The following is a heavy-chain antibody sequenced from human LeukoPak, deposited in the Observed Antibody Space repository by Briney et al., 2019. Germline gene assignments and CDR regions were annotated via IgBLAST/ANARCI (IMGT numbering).Heavy chain of an antibody. CDR2: IKQDGSEK. CDR3: AARSGWYDYYYYMDV. J-gene: IGHJ6*03. Sequence: GGSLRLSCAASGFTFSSYWMSWVRQAPGKGLEWVANIKQDGSEKYYVDSVKGRFTISRDNAKNSLYLQMNSLRAGDTAVYYCAARSGWYDYYYYMDVWGKGTTVTVSS. D-gene: IGHD6-25*01. CDR1: GFTFSSYW. V-gene: IGHV3-7*01.